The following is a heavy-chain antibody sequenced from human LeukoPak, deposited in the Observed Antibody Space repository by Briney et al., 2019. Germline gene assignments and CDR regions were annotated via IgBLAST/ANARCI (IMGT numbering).Heavy chain of an antibody. V-gene: IGHV3-30*03. CDR3: VRDCGFHTFDY. D-gene: IGHD2-21*01. CDR1: GFTFSSYG. Sequence: PGRSLRLSCAASGFTFSSYGMHWVRQAPGKGLEWVAVISYDGSNKYYADSVKGRFTISRDNSKNTLYLQMSSLRGDDTAVYYCVRDCGFHTFDYWGQGTLVTVSS. CDR2: ISYDGSNK. J-gene: IGHJ4*02.